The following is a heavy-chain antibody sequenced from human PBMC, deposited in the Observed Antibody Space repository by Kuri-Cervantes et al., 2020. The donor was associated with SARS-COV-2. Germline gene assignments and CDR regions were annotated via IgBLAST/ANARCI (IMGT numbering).Heavy chain of an antibody. Sequence: SQALSLTCAVSNYSISSGDSWGWIRQPPGKGLEWIGYINYSGSTNYNPSLKSRVTIAVDTSKNQFPLKLSSVTAADTAVYYCARGRGYSGWHLNWFDPWGQGTLVTVSS. D-gene: IGHD5-12*01. J-gene: IGHJ5*02. CDR1: NYSISSGDS. V-gene: IGHV4-38-2*01. CDR3: ARGRGYSGWHLNWFDP. CDR2: INYSGST.